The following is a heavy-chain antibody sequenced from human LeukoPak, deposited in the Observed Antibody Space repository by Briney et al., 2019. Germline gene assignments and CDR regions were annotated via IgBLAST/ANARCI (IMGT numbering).Heavy chain of an antibody. Sequence: ASVKVSCKASGYTFTDYYMHWVRQAPGQGLEWMGRINPNSGGTSSARKFQGRVTVTRDTSISTVYMELSRLPSDDTAVYYCARSPSGWYGDYWGQGTLVTVSS. J-gene: IGHJ4*02. CDR3: ARSPSGWYGDY. D-gene: IGHD6-19*01. V-gene: IGHV1-2*06. CDR1: GYTFTDYY. CDR2: INPNSGGT.